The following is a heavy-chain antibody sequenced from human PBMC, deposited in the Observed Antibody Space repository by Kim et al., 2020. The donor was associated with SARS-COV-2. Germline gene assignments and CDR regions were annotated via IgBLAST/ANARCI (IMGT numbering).Heavy chain of an antibody. CDR2: ISYDGSNK. CDR1: GFTFSSYG. V-gene: IGHV3-33*05. J-gene: IGHJ6*02. Sequence: GGSLRLSCAASGFTFSSYGMHWVRQAPGKGLEWVAVISYDGSNKYYADSVKGRFTISRDNSKNTLYLQMNSLRAEDTAVYYCARDRRITMVRGVIHYYYGMDVWGQGTTVTVSS. CDR3: ARDRRITMVRGVIHYYYGMDV. D-gene: IGHD3-10*01.